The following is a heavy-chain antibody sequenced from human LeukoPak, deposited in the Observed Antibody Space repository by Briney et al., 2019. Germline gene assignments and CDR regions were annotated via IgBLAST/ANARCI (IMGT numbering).Heavy chain of an antibody. D-gene: IGHD5-24*01. CDR1: GFTVSSNY. CDR2: IYSGGST. Sequence: PGGSLRLSCAASGFTVSSNYMSWVRQAPGKGLEWVSDIYSGGSTYYADSVKGRFTTSRDNSKNTVYLQMSSLRAEDTAVYYCVLQMATTYYFDYWGQGTLVTVSS. V-gene: IGHV3-53*05. J-gene: IGHJ4*02. CDR3: VLQMATTYYFDY.